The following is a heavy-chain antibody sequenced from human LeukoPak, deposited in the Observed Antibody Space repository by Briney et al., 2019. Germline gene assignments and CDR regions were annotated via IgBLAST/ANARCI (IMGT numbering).Heavy chain of an antibody. Sequence: GASVKVSCKASGYTFVMYDINWVRQAPGQGLEWMGRANPDSGQPTYAQKFQDRVTITSNTSTSTAYMELSRLKSEDTAVYYCARGFGPDFWGQGSLVTVSS. CDR3: ARGFGPDF. CDR2: ANPDSGQP. V-gene: IGHV1-8*03. D-gene: IGHD3-3*01. J-gene: IGHJ4*02. CDR1: GYTFVMYD.